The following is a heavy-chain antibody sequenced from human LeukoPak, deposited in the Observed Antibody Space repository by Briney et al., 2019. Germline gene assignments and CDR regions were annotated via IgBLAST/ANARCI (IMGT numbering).Heavy chain of an antibody. J-gene: IGHJ4*02. CDR1: GGTFSSYA. Sequence: GSSVKVSCXASGGTFSSYAISWVRQAPGQGLEWMGRIIPIFGTANYAQKFQGRVTITTDESTSTAYMELSSLRSEDTAVYYCARENYDSSGYYSYWGQGTLVTVSS. CDR3: ARENYDSSGYYSY. CDR2: IIPIFGTA. V-gene: IGHV1-69*05. D-gene: IGHD3-22*01.